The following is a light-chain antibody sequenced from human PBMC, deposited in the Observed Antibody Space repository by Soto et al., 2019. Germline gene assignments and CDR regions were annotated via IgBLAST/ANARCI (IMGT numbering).Light chain of an antibody. CDR1: QSVTTQ. Sequence: IVLTQSPSTLSLSPGRRSTLSCRASQSVTTQLAWYQQKNGQAPRIIIHGASSRATGVPDRITGSAYGTDFNLTISRLETEDFAVYYCQQYGSSPITFGQGTRLEI. V-gene: IGKV3-20*01. CDR2: GAS. CDR3: QQYGSSPIT. J-gene: IGKJ5*01.